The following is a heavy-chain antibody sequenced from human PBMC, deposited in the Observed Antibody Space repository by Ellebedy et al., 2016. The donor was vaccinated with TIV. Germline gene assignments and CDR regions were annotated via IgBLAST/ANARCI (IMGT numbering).Heavy chain of an antibody. D-gene: IGHD2-15*01. CDR1: GFTFSSYS. V-gene: IGHV3-21*01. CDR3: ARGGLGYCSGGSCYRPFDI. J-gene: IGHJ3*02. Sequence: PGGSLRLSCAASGFTFSSYSMNWVRQAPGKGLEWVSSISSSSSYIYYADSVKGRFTISRDNAKNSLYLQMNSLRAEDTAVYYCARGGLGYCSGGSCYRPFDIWGQGTMVTVSS. CDR2: ISSSSSYI.